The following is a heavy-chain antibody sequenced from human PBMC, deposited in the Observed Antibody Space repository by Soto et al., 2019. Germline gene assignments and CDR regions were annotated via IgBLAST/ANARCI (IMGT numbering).Heavy chain of an antibody. Sequence: QVQLVQSGGEVKKPGASVKVSCKAAGYTFGTYGISWVRQAPGHGLEWMGWISGHNGVTNNARKFQDRVTMTTDTSTSTAYMELRSLRSDDTAMYYCARDRQNYGTFDYWGRGTLVTVSS. D-gene: IGHD1-7*01. CDR2: ISGHNGVT. CDR3: ARDRQNYGTFDY. J-gene: IGHJ4*02. V-gene: IGHV1-18*01. CDR1: GYTFGTYG.